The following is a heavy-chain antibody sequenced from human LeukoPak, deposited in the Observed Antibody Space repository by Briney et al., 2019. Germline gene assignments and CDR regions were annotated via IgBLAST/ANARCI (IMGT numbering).Heavy chain of an antibody. V-gene: IGHV4-39*01. Sequence: SETLSLTYTVSGGSISSSSYYWGWIRQPPGKGLEWIGSIYYSGSTYYNPSLKSRVTISVDTSKNQFSLKLSSVTAADTAMYYCARLGGWYYFDYWGQGTLVTVSS. CDR3: ARLGGWYYFDY. CDR1: GGSISSSSYY. J-gene: IGHJ4*02. CDR2: IYYSGST. D-gene: IGHD6-19*01.